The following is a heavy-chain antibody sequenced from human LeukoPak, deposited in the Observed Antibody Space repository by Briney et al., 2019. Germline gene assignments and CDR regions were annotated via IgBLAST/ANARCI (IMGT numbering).Heavy chain of an antibody. CDR1: GFTFSSYW. V-gene: IGHV3-7*04. Sequence: GGCLRLSCAASGFTFSSYWMSWVRQAPGKGLEWVANIKQDGSEKYYVDSVKGRFTISRDNAKNSLYLQMNSLRAEDTAVYYCARGRGIVAFDIWGQGTLVTVSS. D-gene: IGHD1-26*01. CDR2: IKQDGSEK. J-gene: IGHJ3*02. CDR3: ARGRGIVAFDI.